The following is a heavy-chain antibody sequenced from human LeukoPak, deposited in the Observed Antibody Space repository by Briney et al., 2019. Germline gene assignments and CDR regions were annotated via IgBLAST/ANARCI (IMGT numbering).Heavy chain of an antibody. CDR3: SKGYNSGCFES. D-gene: IGHD6-19*01. CDR2: ISDSGGGT. V-gene: IGHV3-23*01. CDR1: SLSFISYA. Sequence: GGSLRLSSAAASLSFISYAITWVRQAPGKGLEWVSGISDSGGGTYYADSVKGRFTISRDNSKNTVYLKMNSPRAEDTAPHYFSKGYNSGCFESLGQGVLVTVSS. J-gene: IGHJ4*02.